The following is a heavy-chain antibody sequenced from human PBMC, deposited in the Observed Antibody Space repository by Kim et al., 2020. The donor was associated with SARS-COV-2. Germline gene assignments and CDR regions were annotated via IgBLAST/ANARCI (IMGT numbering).Heavy chain of an antibody. V-gene: IGHV3-15*01. CDR1: GIPFSNAW. CDR3: TTVSMR. D-gene: IGHD2-2*01. CDR2: IKSLSDGGTS. Sequence: GGSLRLSCAVSGIPFSNAWMNWVRQAPGRGLEWVGRIKSLSDGGTSDYAAPVKGRFTISRDDSKNTLYLQMNSRKSEGAGVYYCTTVSMRWGQGTLVTVSS. J-gene: IGHJ4*02.